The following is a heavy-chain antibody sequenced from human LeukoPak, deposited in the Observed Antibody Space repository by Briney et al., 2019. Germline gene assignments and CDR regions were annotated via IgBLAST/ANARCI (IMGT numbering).Heavy chain of an antibody. CDR2: IKEDGSEK. V-gene: IGHV3-7*01. D-gene: IGHD3-10*01. Sequence: GGSLRLSCAASGFTFSSYWMSWVRQAPGKGLEWVANIKEDGSEKYYVDSVKGRFTISRDNAKNSLYLQMNSLRAEDTAVYYCARELYRGLGNWFDPWGQGTLVTVSS. CDR1: GFTFSSYW. J-gene: IGHJ5*02. CDR3: ARELYRGLGNWFDP.